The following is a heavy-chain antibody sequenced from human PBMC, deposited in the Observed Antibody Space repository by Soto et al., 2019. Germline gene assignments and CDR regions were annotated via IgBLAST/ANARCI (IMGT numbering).Heavy chain of an antibody. Sequence: SETLSLTCNVSGGSVSSGTHYWTWIRQPPGKGLEWIGYVYFSGFTNSNPSLKSRVTISVDTSKNQFSLKLSSVTAADTAVYYCARASGYNDDYWGQGTLVTVS. V-gene: IGHV4-61*01. CDR1: GGSVSSGTHY. CDR2: VYFSGFT. CDR3: ARASGYNDDY. J-gene: IGHJ4*02. D-gene: IGHD5-12*01.